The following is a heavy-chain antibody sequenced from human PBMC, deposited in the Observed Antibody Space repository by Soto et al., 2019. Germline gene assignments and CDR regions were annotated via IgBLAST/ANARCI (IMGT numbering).Heavy chain of an antibody. V-gene: IGHV1-69*01. Sequence: QVQLVQSGAEVKKPGSSVNVSCKASGGTFSSYAISWVRQAPGQWLEWMGGIIPIFGTANYAQKFQGRVTITADESTSTAYMELSSLRSEDTAVYYCARDSFTLDYGDNLFDYWGQGTLVTVSS. CDR2: IIPIFGTA. CDR1: GGTFSSYA. CDR3: ARDSFTLDYGDNLFDY. J-gene: IGHJ4*02. D-gene: IGHD4-17*01.